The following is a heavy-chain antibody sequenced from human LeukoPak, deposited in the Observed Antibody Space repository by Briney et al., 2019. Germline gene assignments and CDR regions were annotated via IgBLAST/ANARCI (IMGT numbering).Heavy chain of an antibody. Sequence: PSETLSLTCTVSGGSISSGSYYWNWIRQPAGKGLEWIGRMYTSGSTNYNPSLKSRVTITVDTSKNQFSLKLSSVTAADTAVYYCARGASYYYGSGLFYAFDIWGQGTMVTVSS. D-gene: IGHD3-10*01. CDR2: MYTSGST. J-gene: IGHJ3*02. CDR1: GGSISSGSYY. V-gene: IGHV4-61*02. CDR3: ARGASYYYGSGLFYAFDI.